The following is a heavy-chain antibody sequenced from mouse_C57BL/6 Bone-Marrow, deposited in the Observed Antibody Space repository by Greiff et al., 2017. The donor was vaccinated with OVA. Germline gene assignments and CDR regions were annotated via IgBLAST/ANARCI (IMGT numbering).Heavy chain of an antibody. CDR3: ARQGRVAPFDY. D-gene: IGHD1-1*02. J-gene: IGHJ2*01. Sequence: EVKLMESGGDLVKPGGSLKLSCAASGFTFSSYGMSWVRQTPDKRLEWVATISSGGSYTYYPDSVKGRFTISRDNAKNTLYLQMSSLKSEDTAMYYCARQGRVAPFDYWGQGTTLTVSS. CDR1: GFTFSSYG. CDR2: ISSGGSYT. V-gene: IGHV5-6*01.